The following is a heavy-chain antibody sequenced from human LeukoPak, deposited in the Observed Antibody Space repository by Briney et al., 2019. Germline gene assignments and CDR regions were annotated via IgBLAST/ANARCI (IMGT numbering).Heavy chain of an antibody. CDR1: GGSISSYY. D-gene: IGHD3-22*01. J-gene: IGHJ4*02. CDR2: IYYSGIT. V-gene: IGHV4-59*01. CDR3: ARGYYYDSSGYFLDF. Sequence: PSETLSLTCTVSGGSISSYYWSWIRQPPGMGLEWIGCIYYSGITKYNPSLQSRVTISVDTSTNQFSLRLSSVTAADTAVYYCARGYYYDSSGYFLDFWGQGTLVTVSS.